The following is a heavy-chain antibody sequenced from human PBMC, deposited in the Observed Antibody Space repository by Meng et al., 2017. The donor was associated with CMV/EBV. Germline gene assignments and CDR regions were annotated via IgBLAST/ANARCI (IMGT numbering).Heavy chain of an antibody. D-gene: IGHD2-2*01. CDR2: ISYDGSNK. Sequence: LKISCAASGFTFSSYAMHWVRQAPGKGLEWVAVISYDGSNKYYADSVKGRFTISRDNSKNTLYLQMNSLRAEDTAVYYCARSGYRSSTSCYEGWFDPWGQGTLVTVSS. V-gene: IGHV3-30*04. CDR3: ARSGYRSSTSCYEGWFDP. CDR1: GFTFSSYA. J-gene: IGHJ5*02.